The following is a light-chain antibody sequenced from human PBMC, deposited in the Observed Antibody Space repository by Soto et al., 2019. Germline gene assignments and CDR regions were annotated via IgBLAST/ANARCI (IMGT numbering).Light chain of an antibody. J-gene: IGLJ1*01. CDR3: CAYAGNSEV. CDR2: EVT. V-gene: IGLV2-23*02. CDR1: SGDVGGYNL. Sequence: QSVLTQPASVSGSPGQSITIPCTGTSGDVGGYNLVSWYQQHPGKAPKLMIYEVTERPSGVSNRFSGSKSGNTASLTISGLQPDDAADYYCCAYAGNSEVFGTGTKRTVL.